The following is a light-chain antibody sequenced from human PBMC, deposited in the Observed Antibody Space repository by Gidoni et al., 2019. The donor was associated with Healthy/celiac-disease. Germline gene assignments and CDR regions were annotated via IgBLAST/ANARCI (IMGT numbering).Light chain of an antibody. Sequence: EIVLTQSPATLSLSPGERATLSCRASQSVSSYLAWYQQKPGQAPRLLIYDASNRATGIPARFSGSGSGTDFTLTISSLEPEDFAVYYCQQRSNWPRGVTFGPGIKVDIK. CDR3: QQRSNWPRGVT. V-gene: IGKV3-11*01. CDR1: QSVSSY. J-gene: IGKJ3*01. CDR2: DAS.